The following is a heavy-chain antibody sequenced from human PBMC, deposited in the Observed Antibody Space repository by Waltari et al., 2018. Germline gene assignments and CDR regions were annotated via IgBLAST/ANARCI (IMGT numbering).Heavy chain of an antibody. CDR3: ARQSMGWFGEFNHVSDY. D-gene: IGHD3-10*01. CDR2: IYYSGST. J-gene: IGHJ4*02. CDR1: GGSISSSSYY. Sequence: PGLVKPSETLSLTCTVSGGSISSSSYYWGWIRQPPGKGLEWIGSIYYSGSTYYNPSLKSRVTISVDTSKNQFSLKLSSVTAADTAVYYCARQSMGWFGEFNHVSDYWGQGTLVTVSS. V-gene: IGHV4-39*01.